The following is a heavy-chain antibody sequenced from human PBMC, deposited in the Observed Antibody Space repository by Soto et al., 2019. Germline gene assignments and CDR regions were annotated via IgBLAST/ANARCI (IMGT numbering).Heavy chain of an antibody. J-gene: IGHJ6*02. CDR1: GFTFSDHY. V-gene: IGHV3-72*01. Sequence: EVQLVESGGGLVQPGGSLRLSCAASGFTFSDHYVDWVRQAPGKGLEWVGRTRNKANSYTTEYAASVKGRFSISRDDSKNSLYLQMNSLKTEDTAVHYCTRGAGAAASLYYYYYGMDVWGQGTTVTVSS. CDR2: TRNKANSYTT. D-gene: IGHD6-13*01. CDR3: TRGAGAAASLYYYYYGMDV.